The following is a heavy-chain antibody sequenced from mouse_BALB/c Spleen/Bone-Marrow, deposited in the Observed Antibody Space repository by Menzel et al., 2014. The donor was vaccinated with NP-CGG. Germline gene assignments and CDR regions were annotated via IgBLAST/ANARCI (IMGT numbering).Heavy chain of an antibody. D-gene: IGHD1-1*01. CDR1: GYTFTDYA. Sequence: VQLQESGPELVRPGVSVKISCKDSGYTFTDYAMHWVKQSHAKSLEWIGVISTYSGNTNYNQKFKGKATMTVDKSSSTAYMGLARLTSEDSAIYYCARGATVVATNFDYWGQGTTLTVSS. J-gene: IGHJ2*01. CDR2: ISTYSGNT. V-gene: IGHV1-67*01. CDR3: ARGATVVATNFDY.